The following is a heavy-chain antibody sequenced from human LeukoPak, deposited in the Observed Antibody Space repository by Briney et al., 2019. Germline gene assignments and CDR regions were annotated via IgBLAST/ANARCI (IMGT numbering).Heavy chain of an antibody. CDR3: VRVNCVGHCDSRDWYFDL. D-gene: IGHD2-21*02. J-gene: IGHJ2*01. CDR1: GFTFSTYA. CDR2: SNSDGTRT. Sequence: GGSLRLSCAASGFTFSTYAMTWVRQAPGKGLVWVSRSNSDGTRTSYADSVKGRFTISRDNAKNTLYLQMNSLRAEDTAVYFCVRVNCVGHCDSRDWYFDLWGRGTLVAVSS. V-gene: IGHV3-74*01.